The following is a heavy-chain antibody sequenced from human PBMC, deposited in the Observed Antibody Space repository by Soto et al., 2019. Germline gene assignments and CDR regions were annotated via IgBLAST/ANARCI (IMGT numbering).Heavy chain of an antibody. CDR1: GGSISNYG. V-gene: IGHV4-59*01. D-gene: IGHD3-10*01. J-gene: IGHJ6*02. CDR3: ARGRLVRGIIRRYYGLDV. Sequence: QVQLQESGPGLVRPSETLSLTCIVSGGSISNYGWSWIRQPPGKGLEWIGEVSDRGITNYNPSLESRATLSVDTSGNQISLRVTPVTAADTAVYYCARGRLVRGIIRRYYGLDVWGQGSTVTVSS. CDR2: VSDRGIT.